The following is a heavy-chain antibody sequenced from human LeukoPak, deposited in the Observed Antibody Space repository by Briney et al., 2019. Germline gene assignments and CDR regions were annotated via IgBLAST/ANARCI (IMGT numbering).Heavy chain of an antibody. CDR1: GGSISRYY. CDR3: ARSDYGDYPFDY. CDR2: IYYSGRT. J-gene: IGHJ4*02. Sequence: SETLSLTCTVSGGSISRYYWSWIRQPPGKGLEWIGYIYYSGRTNYNPSLRSRVTISADTSKNQFSLKLSSVTAADTAVYYCARSDYGDYPFDYWGQGTLVTVSS. D-gene: IGHD4-17*01. V-gene: IGHV4-59*01.